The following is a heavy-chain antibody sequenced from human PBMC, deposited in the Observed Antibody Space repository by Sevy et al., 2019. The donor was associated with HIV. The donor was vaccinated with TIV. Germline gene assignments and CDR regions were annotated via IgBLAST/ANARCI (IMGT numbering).Heavy chain of an antibody. V-gene: IGHV3-33*01. D-gene: IGHD2-15*01. CDR1: GFTFSSYG. Sequence: GESLKISCAASGFTFSSYGMHWVRQAPGKGLEWLTIIWYDGSDKYYADSVKGRFTISRDNSRNTLYLQMNSLRAEDTAVYYWARDFSGRAFDYWGQGTLVTVSS. CDR2: IWYDGSDK. J-gene: IGHJ4*02. CDR3: ARDFSGRAFDY.